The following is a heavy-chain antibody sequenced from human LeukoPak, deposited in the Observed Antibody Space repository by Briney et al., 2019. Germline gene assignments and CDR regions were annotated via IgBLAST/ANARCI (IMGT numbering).Heavy chain of an antibody. D-gene: IGHD6-19*01. V-gene: IGHV4-61*02. J-gene: IGHJ4*02. CDR2: IYTSGST. CDR3: ARGPQYSSAWYFDY. Sequence: PSQTLSLTCTVSGGSISSGSYYWSWIRQPAGKGLEWIGRIYTSGSTNYNPSLKSRVTISVDTSQNQFSLKLHAVTAADTAVYYCARGPQYSSAWYFDYWGQGILVTVSS. CDR1: GGSISSGSYY.